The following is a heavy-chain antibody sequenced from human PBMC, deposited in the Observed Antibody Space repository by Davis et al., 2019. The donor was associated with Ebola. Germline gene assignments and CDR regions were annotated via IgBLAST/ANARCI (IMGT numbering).Heavy chain of an antibody. Sequence: SETLSLTCTVSGGSISSSSYYWGWIRQPPGKGLEWIGNNYYSGNTYSNPSLKSRVIISVDTSKNQFSLKLSSVTAADTAVYYCATSTTVTTWRYYYYGMDVWGQGTTVTVSS. J-gene: IGHJ6*02. CDR3: ATSTTVTTWRYYYYGMDV. D-gene: IGHD4-11*01. CDR1: GGSISSSSYY. V-gene: IGHV4-39*01. CDR2: NYYSGNT.